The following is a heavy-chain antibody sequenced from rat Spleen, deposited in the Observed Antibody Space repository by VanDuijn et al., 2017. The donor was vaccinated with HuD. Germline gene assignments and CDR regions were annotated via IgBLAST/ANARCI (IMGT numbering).Heavy chain of an antibody. V-gene: IGHV2S12*01. D-gene: IGHD1-11*01. CDR1: GFSLTSNG. CDR2: ISSGGIT. Sequence: QVQLKESGPGLVQPSQTLSLTCTVSGFSLTSNGVSWVRQPPGKGLEWIAAISSGGITYYNSALKSRLSISRDTSKSQVFLKMNSLQTDDTAIYFCTRSYGGYSQHWFAYWGQGTLVTVSS. J-gene: IGHJ3*01. CDR3: TRSYGGYSQHWFAY.